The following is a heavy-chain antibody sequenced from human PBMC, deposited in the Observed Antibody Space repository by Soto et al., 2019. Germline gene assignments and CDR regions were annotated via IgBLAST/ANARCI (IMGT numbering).Heavy chain of an antibody. J-gene: IGHJ6*02. D-gene: IGHD4-17*01. Sequence: QVQLVESGGGVVQPGRSLRLSCAASGFTFSSYAMHWVRQAPGKGLEWVAVISYDGSNKYYADSVKGRFTISRDNSKNTLYLQMNSLRAEDRAVYYCASLPSPSLRSDYYYGRDVWGQGTTVTVSS. CDR2: ISYDGSNK. CDR3: ASLPSPSLRSDYYYGRDV. CDR1: GFTFSSYA. V-gene: IGHV3-30-3*01.